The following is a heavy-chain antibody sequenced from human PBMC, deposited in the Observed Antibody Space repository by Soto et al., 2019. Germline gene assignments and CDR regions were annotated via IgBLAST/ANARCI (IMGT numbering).Heavy chain of an antibody. J-gene: IGHJ6*02. CDR1: GGTFSSYA. CDR2: IIPIFGTA. CDR3: ARDLGINWTASYYYGMDV. V-gene: IGHV1-69*01. D-gene: IGHD1-1*01. Sequence: QVQLVQSGAEVKKPGSSVKVSCKASGGTFSSYAISWVRQAPGQGLEWMGGIIPIFGTANYAQKFQGRVTITADESTSTDYVELSRRRAEDTAVYYCARDLGINWTASYYYGMDVWGQGTTVTVSS.